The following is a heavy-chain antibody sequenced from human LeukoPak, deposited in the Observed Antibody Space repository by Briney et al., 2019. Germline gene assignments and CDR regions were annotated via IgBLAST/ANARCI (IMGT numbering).Heavy chain of an antibody. Sequence: GGPLRLSGTVSGFTVSINSMSWVRQSPGKGLDWVSFIYSGGNTNYSDSVKGRFTISRDNSKNTLYLQMNSLRAEDTAVYYCARRAGEYSHPYDYWGQGTLVTVSS. J-gene: IGHJ4*02. CDR1: GFTVSINS. CDR3: ARRAGEYSHPYDY. CDR2: IYSGGNT. D-gene: IGHD4-17*01. V-gene: IGHV3-53*01.